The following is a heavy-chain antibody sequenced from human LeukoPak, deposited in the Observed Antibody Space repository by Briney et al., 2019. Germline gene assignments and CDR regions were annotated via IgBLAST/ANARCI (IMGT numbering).Heavy chain of an antibody. CDR3: AGDYNFLTGLNY. V-gene: IGHV3-73*01. J-gene: IGHJ4*02. CDR2: IGRQGDSDAT. CDR1: GLTFSGSG. Sequence: GGSLRLSCAASGLTFSGSGIHWVCQASGKGLEWLGRIGRQGDSDATRYAASLKGKFTISRVDSRNTAYLQMNSLKTEDTAVYYCAGDYNFLTGLNYWGQGTLVTVSS. D-gene: IGHD3-9*01.